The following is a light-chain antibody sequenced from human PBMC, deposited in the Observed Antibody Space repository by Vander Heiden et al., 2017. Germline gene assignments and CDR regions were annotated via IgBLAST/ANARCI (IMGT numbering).Light chain of an antibody. J-gene: IGKJ4*01. CDR1: QDIRKY. Sequence: DVQMAQSQSSLSASVGDRVTITCQASQDIRKYLNWYQQRPGKAPKLLIYDASNLETGAPSRFSGSGSGTDFTFTISSLQPEDIATYYCQQYDNVPLTFGGGTKVEIK. CDR2: DAS. CDR3: QQYDNVPLT. V-gene: IGKV1-33*01.